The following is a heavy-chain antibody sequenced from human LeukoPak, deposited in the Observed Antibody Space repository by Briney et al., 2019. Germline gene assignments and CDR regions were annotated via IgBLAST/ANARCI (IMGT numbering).Heavy chain of an antibody. CDR1: GFTFSSYG. CDR3: ATHPGFRHFCFDY. J-gene: IGHJ4*02. Sequence: GGSLRLSCAASGFTFSSYGMHWVRQAPGKGLEWVAVISYDGSNKYYADSVKGRFTISRDNSKNTLYLQMNSLRAEDTAVYYCATHPGFRHFCFDYWGQGTLVTVSS. V-gene: IGHV3-30*03. CDR2: ISYDGSNK.